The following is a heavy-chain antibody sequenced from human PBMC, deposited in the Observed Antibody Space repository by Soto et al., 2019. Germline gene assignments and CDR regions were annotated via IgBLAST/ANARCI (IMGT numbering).Heavy chain of an antibody. D-gene: IGHD2-2*01. CDR1: GFTFSSYA. J-gene: IGHJ4*02. CDR2: ISGSGGST. V-gene: IGHV3-23*01. Sequence: GGSLRLSCAASGFTFSSYAMSWVRQAPGKGLEWVSAISGSGGSTYYADSVKGRLTISRDNSKNTLYLQMNSLRAEDTAVYYCAKGVVVVPAAFGVIDYWGLGTLVTVSS. CDR3: AKGVVVVPAAFGVIDY.